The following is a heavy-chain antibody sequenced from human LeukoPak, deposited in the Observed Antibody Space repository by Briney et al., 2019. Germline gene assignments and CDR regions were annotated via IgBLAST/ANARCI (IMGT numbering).Heavy chain of an antibody. CDR1: GFTFSSHS. V-gene: IGHV3-48*01. D-gene: IGHD5-18*01. J-gene: IGHJ6*02. CDR2: ISSSSSTV. CDR3: AGENTAMIRFHYYYYGLDV. Sequence: GGSLRLSCAASGFTFSSHSMNWIRQAPGKGLEWVSYISSSSSTVQYADSVKGRFTISRDNAKNSLYLQINSLRVEDTAVYYCAGENTAMIRFHYYYYGLDVWGQGTTVTVAS.